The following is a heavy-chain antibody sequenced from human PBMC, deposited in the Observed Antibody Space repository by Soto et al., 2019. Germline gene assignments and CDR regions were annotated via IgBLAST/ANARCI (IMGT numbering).Heavy chain of an antibody. V-gene: IGHV3-30-3*01. CDR1: EFTFSSFA. CDR3: AKDGSTFSYYYALDV. CDR2: ISYDGGIK. J-gene: IGHJ6*02. Sequence: QVQLVESGGGVVQPGRSLRLSCVASEFTFSSFAMHWVRQAPGKGLEWVTVISYDGGIKHYADSVRGRFTVSRDNSKNTVFLQMNSLRDEDTAVYYCAKDGSTFSYYYALDVWGQVTTVTVSS. D-gene: IGHD6-13*01.